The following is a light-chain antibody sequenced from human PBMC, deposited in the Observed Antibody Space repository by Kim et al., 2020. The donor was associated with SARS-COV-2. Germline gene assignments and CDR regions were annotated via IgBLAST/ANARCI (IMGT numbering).Light chain of an antibody. J-gene: IGKJ2*01. CDR3: QQYNRWPPYI. CDR2: GAS. Sequence: VSPGERVILSCRASQSVGSNLALYQQRPGQPPRLLMSGASTRATGVPARFSGSGSGTEFTLTISSLQSEDIAVYYCQQYNRWPPYIFGQGTKLEI. V-gene: IGKV3-15*01. CDR1: QSVGSN.